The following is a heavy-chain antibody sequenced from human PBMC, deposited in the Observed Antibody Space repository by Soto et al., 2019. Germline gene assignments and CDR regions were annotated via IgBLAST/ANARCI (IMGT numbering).Heavy chain of an antibody. V-gene: IGHV4-34*01. CDR1: VGSFIGYY. Sequence: PQTMSLTCAFYVGSFIGYYWSWIRQPPGKGLEWIGEINHSGSTNYNPSLKSRVTISVDTSKNQFSLKLSSVTAADTAVYYCARGNNGYSSGWFTPEWFDPWGQGTLVTVSS. CDR3: ARGNNGYSSGWFTPEWFDP. J-gene: IGHJ5*02. CDR2: INHSGST. D-gene: IGHD6-19*01.